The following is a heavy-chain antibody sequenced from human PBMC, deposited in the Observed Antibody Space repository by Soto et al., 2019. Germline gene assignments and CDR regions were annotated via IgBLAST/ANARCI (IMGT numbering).Heavy chain of an antibody. CDR3: ASTNDYDSSGYYLNWFDP. J-gene: IGHJ5*02. Sequence: SETLSLTCAVYGGSFSGYYWSWIRQPPGKGLEWIGEINHSGSTNYNPSLKSRVTISVDTSKNQFSLKLSSVTAADTAVYYCASTNDYDSSGYYLNWFDPWGQGTLVTVS. D-gene: IGHD3-22*01. CDR1: GGSFSGYY. V-gene: IGHV4-34*01. CDR2: INHSGST.